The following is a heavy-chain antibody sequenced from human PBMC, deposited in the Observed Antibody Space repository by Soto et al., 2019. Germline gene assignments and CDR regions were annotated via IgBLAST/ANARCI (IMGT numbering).Heavy chain of an antibody. CDR1: GGSFSGYY. Sequence: QVQLQQWGAGLLKPSETLSLTCAVYGGSFSGYYWSWIRQPPGKGLEWIGEINHSGSTNYNPSLKSRVTISVDTSKNQFSLKLSSVTAADTAVYYCARYEVYGDNNWFDPWGQGTLVTVSS. CDR2: INHSGST. CDR3: ARYEVYGDNNWFDP. D-gene: IGHD4-17*01. J-gene: IGHJ5*02. V-gene: IGHV4-34*01.